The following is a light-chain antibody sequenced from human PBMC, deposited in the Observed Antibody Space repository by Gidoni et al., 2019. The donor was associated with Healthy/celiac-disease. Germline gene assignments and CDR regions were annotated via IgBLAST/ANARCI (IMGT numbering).Light chain of an antibody. CDR3: QQYDNPPRT. Sequence: DIQMTQSPSSLSASVGDRVTITCQASQDISNYLNWYQQKPGKSPKLLIYDASNLETGVPSRCSGSGSGTDFTFTIRSLQPEDIATYYCQQYDNPPRTFGQGTKVEIK. CDR2: DAS. V-gene: IGKV1-33*01. CDR1: QDISNY. J-gene: IGKJ1*01.